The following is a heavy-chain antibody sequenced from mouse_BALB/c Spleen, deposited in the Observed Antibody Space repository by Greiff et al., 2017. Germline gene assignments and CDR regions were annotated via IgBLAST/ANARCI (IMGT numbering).Heavy chain of an antibody. D-gene: IGHD2-4*01. CDR2: IRYSGST. V-gene: IGHV3-2*02. CDR1: DYSITSDYA. CDR3: ASGGLRYAMDY. Sequence: EVQLQESGPGLVKPSQSLSLTCTVTDYSITSDYAWNWIRQFPGNKLEWMGYIRYSGSTSYNPSLKSRISISRDTSKNQFFLHLNSVTTEDTATYYCASGGLRYAMDYWGQGTSVTVAS. J-gene: IGHJ4*01.